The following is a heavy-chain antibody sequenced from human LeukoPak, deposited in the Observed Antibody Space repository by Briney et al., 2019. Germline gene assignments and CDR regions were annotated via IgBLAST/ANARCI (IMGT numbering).Heavy chain of an antibody. D-gene: IGHD6-19*01. Sequence: PGRSLRLSCTASGFTFGDYAMSWVRQAPGKGLEWVGFIRSKAYGGTTEYAASVKGRFTISRDDSKSIAYLQMNGLKTEDTAVYYCTRTAPHSSGWCFDYWGQGTLVTVSS. V-gene: IGHV3-49*04. CDR1: GFTFGDYA. J-gene: IGHJ4*02. CDR2: IRSKAYGGTT. CDR3: TRTAPHSSGWCFDY.